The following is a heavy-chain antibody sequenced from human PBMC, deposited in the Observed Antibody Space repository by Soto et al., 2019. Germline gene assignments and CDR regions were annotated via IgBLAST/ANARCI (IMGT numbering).Heavy chain of an antibody. CDR1: GFSLSTSGVG. J-gene: IGHJ4*02. Sequence: QITLKESGPTLVKPTQTLTLTCTFSGFSLSTSGVGVGWIRQPPGKALEWLALIYWDDDKRYSPSLKSRLTITKDTSKNQVVLTMTNKDPVAAATYYYAHRRKDIAAACSFDYWGQGTLVTVSS. CDR3: AHRRKDIAAACSFDY. V-gene: IGHV2-5*02. CDR2: IYWDDDK. D-gene: IGHD6-13*01.